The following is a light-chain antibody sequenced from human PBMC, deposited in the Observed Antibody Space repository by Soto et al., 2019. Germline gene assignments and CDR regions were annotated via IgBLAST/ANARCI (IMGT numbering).Light chain of an antibody. CDR2: GNV. CDR1: DSNIGTNP. Sequence: QPVLTQPPSASGTPGQRVTISCSGTDSNIGTNPVNWYQQLPGTAPKLLIFGNVHRPSGVPDRFSGSKSGTSASLAIAGLQADDEADYYCQSFDTTLSGWVFGGGTKLTVL. CDR3: QSFDTTLSGWV. V-gene: IGLV1-44*01. J-gene: IGLJ3*02.